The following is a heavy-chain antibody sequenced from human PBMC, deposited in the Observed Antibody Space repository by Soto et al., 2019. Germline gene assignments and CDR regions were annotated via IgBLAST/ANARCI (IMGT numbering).Heavy chain of an antibody. V-gene: IGHV3-23*01. CDR2: ISGSGGST. CDR1: GFTFSSYA. Sequence: GGSLRLSCAASGFTFSSYAMSWVRQAPGKGLEWVSAISGSGGSTYYADSVKGRFTISRDNSKNTLYLQMNSLRAEDTAVYYCAKEDTWTVLIANPGSYYYYYYYMDVWGKGTTVTVS. J-gene: IGHJ6*03. D-gene: IGHD2-21*01. CDR3: AKEDTWTVLIANPGSYYYYYYYMDV.